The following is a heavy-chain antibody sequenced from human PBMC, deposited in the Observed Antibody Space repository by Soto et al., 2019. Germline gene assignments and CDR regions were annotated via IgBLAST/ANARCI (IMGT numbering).Heavy chain of an antibody. CDR3: ARDAHRSAIDY. Sequence: PGGPLRLSCAASGFTFSSYGMHWVRQAPGKGLEWVAVIWYDGSNKYYADSVKGRFTISRDNSKNTLYLQMNSQRAEDTAVYYCARDAHRSAIDYWGQGTLVTVSS. CDR1: GFTFSSYG. CDR2: IWYDGSNK. V-gene: IGHV3-33*01. D-gene: IGHD6-13*01. J-gene: IGHJ4*02.